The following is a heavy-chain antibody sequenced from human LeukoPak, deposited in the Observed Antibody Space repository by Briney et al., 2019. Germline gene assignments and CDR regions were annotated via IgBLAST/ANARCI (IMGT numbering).Heavy chain of an antibody. CDR3: ARDLELGAFDI. V-gene: IGHV3-33*01. Sequence: PGGSLRLSCATSGFTFSSYGMHWVRQAPGKGLEWVAVIWYDGSNKYYADSVKGRFTISRDNSKNTLYLQMNSLRAEDTAVYYCARDLELGAFDIWGQGTMVTVSS. CDR2: IWYDGSNK. CDR1: GFTFSSYG. J-gene: IGHJ3*02. D-gene: IGHD1-7*01.